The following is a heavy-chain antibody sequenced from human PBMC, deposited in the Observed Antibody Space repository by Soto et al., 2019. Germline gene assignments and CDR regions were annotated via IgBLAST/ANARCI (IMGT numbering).Heavy chain of an antibody. J-gene: IGHJ4*02. CDR1: GGSITGYY. CDR3: ARGRGFGEHYFDS. Sequence: QVQLQESGPGLVRPSETLSVTCTISGGSITGYYWSWIRQPPGQGLEWIGYIYLTGNSDYNPSLKTRVTVSVDTSKTQFSLKLSSVTAADTAVYYCARGRGFGEHYFDSWGQGILVTASS. D-gene: IGHD3-10*01. CDR2: IYLTGNS. V-gene: IGHV4-59*01.